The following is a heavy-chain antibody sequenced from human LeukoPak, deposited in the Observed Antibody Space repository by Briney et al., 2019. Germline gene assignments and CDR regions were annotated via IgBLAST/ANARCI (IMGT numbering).Heavy chain of an antibody. J-gene: IGHJ5*02. D-gene: IGHD3-10*01. CDR1: GFTFSSYG. CDR3: ARSGEVRGINWFDP. CDR2: ISYDGSNK. Sequence: AGGSLRLSCAASGFTFSSYGMHWVRQAPGKGLEWVAVISYDGSNKYYADSVKGRFTISRDNSKNTLYLQMNSLRAEDTAVYYCARSGEVRGINWFDPWGQGTLVTVSS. V-gene: IGHV3-30*03.